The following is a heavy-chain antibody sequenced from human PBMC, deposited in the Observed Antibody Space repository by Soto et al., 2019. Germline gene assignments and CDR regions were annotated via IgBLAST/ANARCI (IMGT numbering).Heavy chain of an antibody. D-gene: IGHD1-1*01. CDR1: GYTFTTSA. CDR3: ARDDNWADY. V-gene: IGHV1-3*01. Sequence: GASVKVSCKASGYTFTTSAMHWVRQAPGQRLEWMGWINAANGNTKYSQKFQGRVTISRDTSASIAFMELSSLRSEDTAVYYCARDDNWADYWGQGTLVT. CDR2: INAANGNT. J-gene: IGHJ4*02.